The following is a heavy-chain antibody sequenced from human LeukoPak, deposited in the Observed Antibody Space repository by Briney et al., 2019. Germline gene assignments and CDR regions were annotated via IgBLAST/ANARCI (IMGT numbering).Heavy chain of an antibody. CDR3: ARRIAAAGHFDY. J-gene: IGHJ4*02. V-gene: IGHV1-2*06. CDR2: INPNSGGT. CDR1: GYTFTGYY. D-gene: IGHD6-13*01. Sequence: ASVTVSFTASGYTFTGYYLYWVRQAPGQGLEWMGRINPNSGGTNYAQKFQGRVTMTRDTSISTAYMGLSSLRSDDTAVFYCARRIAAAGHFDYWGQGTLVTVSS.